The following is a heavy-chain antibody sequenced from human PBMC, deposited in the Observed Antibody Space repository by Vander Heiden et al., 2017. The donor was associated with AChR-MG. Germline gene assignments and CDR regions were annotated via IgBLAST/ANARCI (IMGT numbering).Heavy chain of an antibody. V-gene: IGHV3-23*01. J-gene: IGHJ4*02. CDR3: AKDRHRVSLIRGVIDY. D-gene: IGHD3-10*01. CDR1: GFTFSSYA. CDR2: ISDSGGST. Sequence: EVLLLESGGGLVQPGGSLRLSCAASGFTFSSYAMSWVRQAPGKGLEWVSTISDSGGSTYYPDSVKGRFTISRDNSRNTLYRQMNSLRANDTAVYYCAKDRHRVSLIRGVIDYWGQGTLVTVSS.